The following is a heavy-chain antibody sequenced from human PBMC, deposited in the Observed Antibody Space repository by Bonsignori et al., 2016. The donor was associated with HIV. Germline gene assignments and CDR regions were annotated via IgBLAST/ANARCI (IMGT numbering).Heavy chain of an antibody. CDR2: MYYSGST. V-gene: IGHV4-39*07. CDR3: ARVSTVASYYYYYIDV. Sequence: PGKGLEWIGSMYYSGSTYYNPSLKSRVTMSVDTSKNQFSVRLNSVTAADTAVYYCARVSTVASYYYYYIDVWGKGTTVTVSS. D-gene: IGHD4-23*01. J-gene: IGHJ6*03.